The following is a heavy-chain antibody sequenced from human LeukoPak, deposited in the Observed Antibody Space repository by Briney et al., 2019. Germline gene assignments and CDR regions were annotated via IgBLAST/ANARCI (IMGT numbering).Heavy chain of an antibody. CDR2: MNPNSGNT. J-gene: IGHJ6*03. Sequence: ASVKVSCKASGYTFTSYDINWVRQATGQGLEWMGWMNPNSGNTGYAQKFQGRVTITRNTSTSTAYMELSSLRSEDTAVYYCARRGIVVVPAAPNGRYYYYYYMDVWGKGTTVTVSS. D-gene: IGHD2-2*01. CDR3: ARRGIVVVPAAPNGRYYYYYYMDV. V-gene: IGHV1-8*03. CDR1: GYTFTSYD.